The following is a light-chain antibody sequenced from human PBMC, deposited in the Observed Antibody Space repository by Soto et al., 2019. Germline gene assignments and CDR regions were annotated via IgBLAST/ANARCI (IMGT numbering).Light chain of an antibody. CDR2: EVS. CDR1: SNDFGGYNY. Sequence: QSALTQPAAVSGSPGQSITISCAGTSNDFGGYNYVSWYQQHLGKAPKLMIYEVSNRPSGISNRFSGSKSGNAASLTISGLQAEEEADYYCSSYTTSSTYVFGTGTKVTVL. J-gene: IGLJ1*01. CDR3: SSYTTSSTYV. V-gene: IGLV2-14*01.